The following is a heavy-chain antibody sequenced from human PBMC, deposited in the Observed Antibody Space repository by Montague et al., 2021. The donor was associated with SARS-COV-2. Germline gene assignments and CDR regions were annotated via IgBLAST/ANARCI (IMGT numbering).Heavy chain of an antibody. CDR1: GASVSSSD. D-gene: IGHD1-14*01. CDR2: FYSVGST. V-gene: IGHV4-59*02. CDR3: ARETMTADAFDI. Sequence: SETLSLTCTVSGASVSSSDWGWIRQSPGKGLGWIGYFYSVGSTDYNPSLKSRVTISRDTSKNKFSLKVRSVTAADTAIYYCARETMTADAFDIWGQGTMVTVSS. J-gene: IGHJ3*02.